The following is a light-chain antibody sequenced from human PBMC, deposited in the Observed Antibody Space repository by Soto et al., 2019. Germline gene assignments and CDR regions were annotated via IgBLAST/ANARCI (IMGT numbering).Light chain of an antibody. J-gene: IGLJ2*01. CDR3: CSYAGSNTLL. Sequence: QSALTQPPSASGSPGQSVTISCTGTSSDVGIFNYVSWYQQHPDQAPKLLIFEVNKRPSGVPDRFSASKSGNTASLTVSGHQAGDEEDYYSCSYAGSNTLLFGGGTKRTVL. V-gene: IGLV2-8*01. CDR1: SSDVGIFNY. CDR2: EVN.